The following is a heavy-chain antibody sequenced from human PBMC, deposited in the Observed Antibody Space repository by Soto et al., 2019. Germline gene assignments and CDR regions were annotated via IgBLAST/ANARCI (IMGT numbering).Heavy chain of an antibody. Sequence: EVQLLESGGGLVQPGGSLRLSCAASGFTFSSYAMRWVRQAPGKGLEWVSAISGSGDSTYYADSVKGRFTTSRDNSKNPLYWQMNSLRAEDTAVYYCARRGSGSYYDYWGQGTLVTVSS. J-gene: IGHJ4*02. CDR1: GFTFSSYA. V-gene: IGHV3-23*01. CDR3: ARRGSGSYYDY. CDR2: ISGSGDST. D-gene: IGHD1-26*01.